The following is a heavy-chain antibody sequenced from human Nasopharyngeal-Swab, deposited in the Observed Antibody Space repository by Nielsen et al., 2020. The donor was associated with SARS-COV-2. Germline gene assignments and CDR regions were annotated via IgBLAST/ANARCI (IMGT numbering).Heavy chain of an antibody. CDR2: IKQDASEV. D-gene: IGHD3-16*02. Sequence: GESLKISCAASGFTFNGYWMSWVRQVPGKGLEWVANIKQDASEVYYVDSVKGRFTISRDNSKNTLYLQMNNLRAEDTAVYYCAREIPSTDFWGSYRYYYGMDVWGQGTTVTVSS. J-gene: IGHJ6*02. V-gene: IGHV3-7*03. CDR1: GFTFNGYW. CDR3: AREIPSTDFWGSYRYYYGMDV.